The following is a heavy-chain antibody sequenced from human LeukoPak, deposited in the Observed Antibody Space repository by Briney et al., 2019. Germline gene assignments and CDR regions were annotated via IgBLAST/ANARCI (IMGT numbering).Heavy chain of an antibody. D-gene: IGHD6-13*01. Sequence: GESLKISCKGSGYSFTSYGISWVRQAPGQGLEWMGWISAYNGNTNYAQKLQGRVTMTTDTSTSSAYMELRSLRSDDTAVYYCASYSLGAFDIWGQGTMVTVSS. CDR2: ISAYNGNT. J-gene: IGHJ3*02. CDR3: ASYSLGAFDI. CDR1: GYSFTSYG. V-gene: IGHV1-18*01.